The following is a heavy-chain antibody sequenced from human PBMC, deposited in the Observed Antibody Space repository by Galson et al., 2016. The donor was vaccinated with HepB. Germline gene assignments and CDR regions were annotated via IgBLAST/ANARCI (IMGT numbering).Heavy chain of an antibody. J-gene: IGHJ4*02. V-gene: IGHV3-30*05. Sequence: SLRLSCAASGFTLTSYGMHWVRQAPGKGLEWVAVISYDGTKKYYADSVKGRFTISRDNSNYTLYLQMNSLRAEDTAVYYCAKDHFREHYYGSGSYGAGDYWGREPWSPSPQ. D-gene: IGHD3-10*01. CDR2: ISYDGTKK. CDR3: AKDHFREHYYGSGSYGAGDY. CDR1: GFTLTSYG.